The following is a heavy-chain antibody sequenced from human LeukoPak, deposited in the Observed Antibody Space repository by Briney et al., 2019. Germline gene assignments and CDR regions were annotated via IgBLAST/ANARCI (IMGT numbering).Heavy chain of an antibody. CDR2: IYYSGST. Sequence: SETLSLTCTVSGGSISSYYWSWIRQPPGKGLEWIGYIYYSGSTNYNPSLKSRVTISVDTSKNQFSLKLSSVTAADTAVYYCAREIGDYDFWSGTRGNGMDVWGQGTTVTVSS. J-gene: IGHJ6*02. CDR3: AREIGDYDFWSGTRGNGMDV. D-gene: IGHD3-3*01. V-gene: IGHV4-59*01. CDR1: GGSISSYY.